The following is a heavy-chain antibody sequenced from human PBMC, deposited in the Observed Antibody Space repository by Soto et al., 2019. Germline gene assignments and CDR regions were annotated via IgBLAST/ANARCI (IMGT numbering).Heavy chain of an antibody. CDR3: AGEGAPSGYYYVYFDY. CDR1: GGTFSSYA. Sequence: ASVKVSCKASGGTFSSYAISWVRQAPGQGLEWMGGIIPIFGTANYAQKFQGRVTITADESTSTAYMELSSLRSEDTAVYYCAGEGAPSGYYYVYFDYWGQGTLVTVSS. CDR2: IIPIFGTA. J-gene: IGHJ4*01. D-gene: IGHD3-22*01. V-gene: IGHV1-69*13.